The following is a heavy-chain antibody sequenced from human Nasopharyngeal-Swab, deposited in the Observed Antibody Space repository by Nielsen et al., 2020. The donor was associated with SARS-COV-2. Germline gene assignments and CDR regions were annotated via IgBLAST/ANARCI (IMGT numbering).Heavy chain of an antibody. CDR2: INPNSGGT. V-gene: IGHV1-2*04. CDR3: ARANSSWYFNSQVSYGMDV. CDR1: GYTFTGYY. D-gene: IGHD6-13*01. J-gene: IGHJ6*02. Sequence: ASVKVSCKASGYTFTGYYMHWVRQAPGQGLEWMGWINPNSGGTNYAQKFQGWVTMTRDTSISTAYMELSRLRSDDTAVYYCARANSSWYFNSQVSYGMDVWGQGTTVTVSS.